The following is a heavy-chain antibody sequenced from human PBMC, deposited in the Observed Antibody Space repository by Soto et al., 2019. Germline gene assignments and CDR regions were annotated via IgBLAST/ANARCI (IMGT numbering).Heavy chain of an antibody. Sequence: GESLKISCKASGFIFSNYAMSWVRQAPGKGLQWVSAIGGSGGDTYYADSVKGRFTISRDNSRDTLNLQMSSLRADDTAIYYCAVPTGIEVTGPDYWGQGTLVTVSS. CDR1: GFIFSNYA. J-gene: IGHJ4*02. CDR2: IGGSGGDT. V-gene: IGHV3-23*01. D-gene: IGHD6-19*01. CDR3: AVPTGIEVTGPDY.